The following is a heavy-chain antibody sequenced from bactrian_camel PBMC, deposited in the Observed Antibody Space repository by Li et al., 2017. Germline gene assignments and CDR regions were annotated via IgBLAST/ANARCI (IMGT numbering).Heavy chain of an antibody. CDR1: GFTFSSY. CDR3: AADLDSELGISLDY. V-gene: IGHV3S40*01. J-gene: IGHJ4*01. D-gene: IGHD1*01. CDR2: IARNGAET. Sequence: VQLVESGGGLVQPGGSLRLSCAAYGFTFSSYMSWVRQAPGKGLEWVSDIARNGAETTYADSVTGRFTISRDNDKNTMYLQLNNLKIEDTAVYYCAADLDSELGISLDYWGRGTQVTVS.